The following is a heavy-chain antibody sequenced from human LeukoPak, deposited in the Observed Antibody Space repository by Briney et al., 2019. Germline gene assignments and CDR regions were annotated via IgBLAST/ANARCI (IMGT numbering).Heavy chain of an antibody. CDR1: GFTFDDYG. CDR2: ISSSSSYI. Sequence: GGSLRLSCAASGFTFDDYGMNWVRQAPGKGLEWVSSISSSSSYIYYADSVKGRFTISRDNAKNSLYLQMNSLRAKDTAVYYCARDDSGYDLGAQFDYWGQGILVTVSS. J-gene: IGHJ4*02. D-gene: IGHD5-12*01. V-gene: IGHV3-21*04. CDR3: ARDDSGYDLGAQFDY.